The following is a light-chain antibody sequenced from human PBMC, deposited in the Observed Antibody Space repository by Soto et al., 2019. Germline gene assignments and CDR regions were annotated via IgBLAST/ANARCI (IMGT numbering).Light chain of an antibody. CDR1: SSNIGAGYD. Sequence: QSVLTQPPSVSGAPGQRVTISCTGSSSNIGAGYDVHWYQRLPGTAPKVLIYSNNNRPSAVPDRFSGSKSGTSASLAITGLQAEDVADYYCQSYDSSLSGSYVFGTGTKLTV. J-gene: IGLJ1*01. V-gene: IGLV1-40*01. CDR2: SNN. CDR3: QSYDSSLSGSYV.